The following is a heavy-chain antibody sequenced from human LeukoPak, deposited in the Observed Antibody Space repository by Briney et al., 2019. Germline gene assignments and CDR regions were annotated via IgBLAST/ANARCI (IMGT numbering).Heavy chain of an antibody. V-gene: IGHV3-30-3*01. CDR2: ISYDGSNK. D-gene: IGHD6-6*01. Sequence: GGSLRLSCAASGFTFSSYAMHWVRQAPSKGLEWVAVISYDGSNKYYADSVKGRFTISRDNSKNTLYLQMNSLRAEDTAVYYCARDSLYSSSSWFDPWGQGTLVTVSS. CDR1: GFTFSSYA. CDR3: ARDSLYSSSSWFDP. J-gene: IGHJ5*02.